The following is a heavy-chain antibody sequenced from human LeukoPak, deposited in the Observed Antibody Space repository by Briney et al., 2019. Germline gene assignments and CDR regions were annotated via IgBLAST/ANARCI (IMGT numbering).Heavy chain of an antibody. CDR3: ARQIHSSSSVDDAFDI. D-gene: IGHD6-6*01. CDR2: IYYSGST. J-gene: IGHJ3*02. Sequence: PSETLSLNSTVSGGSISSSRYYWGWLRQPPGKGLEWIGSIYYSGSTYYNPSLKSRVTISVDTSKNQFSLKLSSVTAADTAVYYCARQIHSSSSVDDAFDIWGQGTMVTVSS. V-gene: IGHV4-39*01. CDR1: GGSISSSRYY.